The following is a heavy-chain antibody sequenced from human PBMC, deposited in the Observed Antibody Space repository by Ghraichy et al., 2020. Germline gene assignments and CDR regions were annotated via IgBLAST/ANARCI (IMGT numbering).Heavy chain of an antibody. CDR1: GGSFSGYY. CDR3: ARSGRIVVVVAATTKRNRTFDY. D-gene: IGHD2-15*01. CDR2: INHSGST. J-gene: IGHJ4*02. Sequence: SQTLSLTCAVYGGSFSGYYWSWIRQPPGKGLEWIGEINHSGSTNYNPSLKSRVTISVDTSKNQFSLKLSSVTAADTAVYYCARSGRIVVVVAATTKRNRTFDYWGQGTLVTVSS. V-gene: IGHV4-34*01.